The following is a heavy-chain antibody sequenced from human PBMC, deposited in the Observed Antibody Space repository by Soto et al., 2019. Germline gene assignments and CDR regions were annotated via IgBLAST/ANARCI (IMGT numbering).Heavy chain of an antibody. D-gene: IGHD1-26*01. J-gene: IGHJ4*02. Sequence: QVQLVESGGGVVQPGRSLRLSCVASGFTFSNYGMHWVRQAPGKGLEWVAIISYDGSNTYYADSVKGRFTISRDNSKNPLYLQMNSLRAEDTSVYYCAKEGGLSGSYYISSSYYFDYWGQGTLVTVSS. CDR2: ISYDGSNT. CDR1: GFTFSNYG. CDR3: AKEGGLSGSYYISSSYYFDY. V-gene: IGHV3-30*18.